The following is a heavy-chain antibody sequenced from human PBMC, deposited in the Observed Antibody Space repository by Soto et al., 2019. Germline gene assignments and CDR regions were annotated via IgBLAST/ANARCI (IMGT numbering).Heavy chain of an antibody. CDR2: IYYSGST. CDR3: ARRSRDFRLVNFDY. V-gene: IGHV4-39*01. D-gene: IGHD6-19*01. J-gene: IGHJ4*02. CDR1: GCSISSSSYY. Sequence: SETPSLTCTVSGCSISSSSYYWGWIRQPPGKGLEWIGSIYYSGSTYYNPSLKSRVTISVDTSKNQFSLKLSSVTAADTAVYYCARRSRDFRLVNFDYWGQGTLVTVSS.